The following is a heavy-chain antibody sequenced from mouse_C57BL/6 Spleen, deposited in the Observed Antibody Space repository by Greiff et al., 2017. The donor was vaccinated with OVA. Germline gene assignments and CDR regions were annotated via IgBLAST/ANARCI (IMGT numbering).Heavy chain of an antibody. CDR2: ISYDGSN. Sequence: VQLKQSGPGLVKPSQSLSLTCSVTGYSITSGYYWNWIRQFPGNKLEWMGYISYDGSNNYNPSLKNRISITRDTSKNQFFLKLNSVTTEDTATYYCAREGGDYGSSYDYWGQGTTLTVSS. V-gene: IGHV3-6*01. CDR1: GYSITSGYY. J-gene: IGHJ2*01. D-gene: IGHD1-1*01. CDR3: AREGGDYGSSYDY.